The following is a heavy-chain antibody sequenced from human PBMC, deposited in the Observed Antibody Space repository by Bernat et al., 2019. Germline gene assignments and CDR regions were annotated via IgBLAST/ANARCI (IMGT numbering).Heavy chain of an antibody. D-gene: IGHD3-16*02. CDR3: ARDMSGGNDYVWGSYRYPCLGS. CDR2: INAGNGNT. J-gene: IGHJ5*02. Sequence: QVQLVQSGAEVKKPGASVKVSCKASGYTFTSYAMHWVRQAPGQRLEWMGWINAGNGNTKYSQKFQGRVTITRDTSASTAYMELSSLRSEDTAVYYCARDMSGGNDYVWGSYRYPCLGSWGQGTLVTVS. CDR1: GYTFTSYA. V-gene: IGHV1-3*01.